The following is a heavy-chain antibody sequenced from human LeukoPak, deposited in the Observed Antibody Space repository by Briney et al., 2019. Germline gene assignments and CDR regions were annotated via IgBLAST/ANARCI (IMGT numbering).Heavy chain of an antibody. D-gene: IGHD1-20*01. J-gene: IGHJ3*02. CDR2: ISAYNGNT. CDR1: GYTFTNYG. V-gene: IGHV1-18*01. CDR3: ARVVITGTYDALDI. Sequence: ASVKVSCKASGYTFTNYGISWVRQAPGQGLEWMGWISAYNGNTNYAQKLQGRVTMTTDTSTSTAYMELRSLRSDDTAVYYCARVVITGTYDALDIWGQGTMVTVSS.